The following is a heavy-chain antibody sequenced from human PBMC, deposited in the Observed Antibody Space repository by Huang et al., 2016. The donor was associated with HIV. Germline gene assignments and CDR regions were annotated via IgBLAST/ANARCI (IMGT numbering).Heavy chain of an antibody. CDR2: INGDGLT. J-gene: IGHJ5*02. V-gene: IGHV1-3*01. CDR3: ARDKEAGTPFFDP. CDR1: GFNFLTYA. D-gene: IGHD6-19*01. Sequence: QVQLVQSGAEVEKPGASVNLSCKASGFNFLTYALHWVRQAPVQRLEWMGWINGDGLTKYSQKFQGRVTITRDRSASTVYVDFKSLTYEDTAVYYCARDKEAGTPFFDPWGQGTLVTVSS.